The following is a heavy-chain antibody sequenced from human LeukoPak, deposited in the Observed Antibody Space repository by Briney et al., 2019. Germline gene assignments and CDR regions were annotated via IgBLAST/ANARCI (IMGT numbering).Heavy chain of an antibody. D-gene: IGHD6-6*01. Sequence: SVKVSCKASGGTFSSYTISWVRQAPGQGLEGMGRIIPILGIANYAQKFQGRVTITADKSTSTAYMELSSLRSEDTAVYYCAREAQLGPHWFDPWGQGTLVSVSS. CDR3: AREAQLGPHWFDP. CDR1: GGTFSSYT. V-gene: IGHV1-69*04. CDR2: IIPILGIA. J-gene: IGHJ5*02.